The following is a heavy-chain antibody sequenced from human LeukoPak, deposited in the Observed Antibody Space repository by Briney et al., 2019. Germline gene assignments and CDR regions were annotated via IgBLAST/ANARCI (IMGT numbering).Heavy chain of an antibody. Sequence: SVTVSLKCTVSGCCSNSISYYWQWIRQAPGRVGESIGSFCYSDSAHNHQAIKSRVAISLVTSENLFSMNLSSGTAAVTAVYYCARPIAATGTGGFDYWGERTLVTVSS. CDR1: GCCSNSISYY. V-gene: IGHV4-39*01. D-gene: IGHD6-13*01. CDR3: ARPIAATGTGGFDY. CDR2: FCYSDSA. J-gene: IGHJ4*02.